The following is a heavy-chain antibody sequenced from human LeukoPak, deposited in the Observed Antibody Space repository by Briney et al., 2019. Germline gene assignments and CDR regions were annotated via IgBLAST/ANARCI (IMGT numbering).Heavy chain of an antibody. V-gene: IGHV1-24*01. CDR2: FDPEDGET. CDR3: ATRDCSSTSCYRNYYYGMDV. CDR1: GYTLTELS. Sequence: ASVKVSCKVSGYTLTELSMHWVRQAPGKGLEWMGGFDPEDGETIYAQKFQGRVTMTEDTSTDTAYMELGSLRSEDTAVYYCATRDCSSTSCYRNYYYGMDVWGKGTTVTASS. J-gene: IGHJ6*04. D-gene: IGHD2-2*01.